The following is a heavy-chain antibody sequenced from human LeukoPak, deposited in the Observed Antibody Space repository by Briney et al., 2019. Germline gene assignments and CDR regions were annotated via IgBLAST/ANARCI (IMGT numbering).Heavy chain of an antibody. V-gene: IGHV5-51*01. D-gene: IGHD6-19*01. J-gene: IGHJ4*02. Sequence: GESLKISCKASGFRFTNYWIGWVRQMPGEGLEWMGIIYPGDSNTRYRPSFQGQVTISADRSISTAYLQWNSLKASDTAIYYCAKTVSSWDLYFDYWGQGTLVTVSS. CDR2: IYPGDSNT. CDR1: GFRFTNYW. CDR3: AKTVSSWDLYFDY.